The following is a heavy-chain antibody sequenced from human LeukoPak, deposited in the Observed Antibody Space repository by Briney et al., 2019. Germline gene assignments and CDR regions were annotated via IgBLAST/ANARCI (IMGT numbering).Heavy chain of an antibody. D-gene: IGHD3-22*01. CDR2: ISAYNGNT. J-gene: IGHJ4*02. Sequence: ASVKVSCKASGYTFTIYGISWVRQAPGQGLEWMGWISAYNGNTNYAQKLQGRVTMTTDTSTSTAYMELRSLRSDDTAVYYCARFYDSSGYYWSYFDYWGQGTLVTVSS. CDR3: ARFYDSSGYYWSYFDY. V-gene: IGHV1-18*01. CDR1: GYTFTIYG.